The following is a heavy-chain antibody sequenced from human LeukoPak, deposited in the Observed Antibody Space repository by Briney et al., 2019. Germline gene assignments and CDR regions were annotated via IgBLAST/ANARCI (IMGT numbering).Heavy chain of an antibody. CDR1: GYIFTSYG. CDR2: ISAYNGNT. V-gene: IGHV1-18*01. J-gene: IGHJ4*02. D-gene: IGHD3-22*01. CDR3: ARDFLNYYDSSGYTDY. Sequence: ASVKVSCKASGYIFTSYGISWVRQAPGQGLEWMGWISAYNGNTNYAQKLQGRVTMTTDASTSTAYMELRSLRSDDTAVYYCARDFLNYYDSSGYTDYWGRGTLVTVSS.